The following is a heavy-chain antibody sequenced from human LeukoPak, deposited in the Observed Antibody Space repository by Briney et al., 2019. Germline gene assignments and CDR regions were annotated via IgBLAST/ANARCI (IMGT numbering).Heavy chain of an antibody. CDR2: IYYSGST. J-gene: IGHJ6*02. CDR1: GGSISSGGYY. CDR3: ARDSLDTATLSGMDV. Sequence: PSETLSLTCTVSGGSISSGGYYWSWIRQHPGKGLEWIGYIYYSGSTYYNLSLKSRVTISVDTSKNQFSLKLSSVTAADTAVYYCARDSLDTATLSGMDVWGQGTTVTVSS. D-gene: IGHD5-18*01. V-gene: IGHV4-31*03.